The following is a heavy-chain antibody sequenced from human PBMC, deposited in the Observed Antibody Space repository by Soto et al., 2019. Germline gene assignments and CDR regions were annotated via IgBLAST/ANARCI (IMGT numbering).Heavy chain of an antibody. Sequence: EVQLLESGGGLVQPGGSLRLSCAASGFTFSSYAMSWVRQAPGKGLEWVSAISGSGGSTYYADSVKGRFTISRDNSKNTLYLQMNSLRAEDTAVYYCANPGVLGYCSSTSCWGQGTLVTVSS. V-gene: IGHV3-23*01. CDR3: ANPGVLGYCSSTSC. CDR2: ISGSGGST. CDR1: GFTFSSYA. D-gene: IGHD2-2*01. J-gene: IGHJ4*02.